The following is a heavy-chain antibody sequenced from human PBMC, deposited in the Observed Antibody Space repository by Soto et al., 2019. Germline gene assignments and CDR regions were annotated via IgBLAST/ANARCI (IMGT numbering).Heavy chain of an antibody. CDR1: GFSLSTSGVG. D-gene: IGHD6-6*01. CDR2: IYWSGDE. Sequence: QGTLKESGPTLVKPTQTLTLTCSFSGFSLSTSGVGVGWIRQPPGKALEWLAHIYWSGDEHYRPSLKSRLSITKDTPKHQVVLTMTNMDPVDTATYYCASGLAARQVFAFDIWGQGTMVTVSS. J-gene: IGHJ3*02. CDR3: ASGLAARQVFAFDI. V-gene: IGHV2-5*01.